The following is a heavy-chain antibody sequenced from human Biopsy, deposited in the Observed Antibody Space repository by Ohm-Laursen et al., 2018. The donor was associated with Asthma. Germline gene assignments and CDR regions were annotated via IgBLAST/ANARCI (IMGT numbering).Heavy chain of an antibody. D-gene: IGHD3-22*01. CDR1: GFTFSSYG. V-gene: IGHV3-NL1*01. CDR3: ARGDSSNWSHYYFDY. Sequence: SLRLSCTASGFTFSSYGMHWVRQAPGKGLEWVSVIYSGGTSHTADSVRGRFTISRDYSKNTLYLQMHSLRAEDTAVYYCARGDSSNWSHYYFDYWGQGTLVTVSS. J-gene: IGHJ4*02. CDR2: IYSGGTS.